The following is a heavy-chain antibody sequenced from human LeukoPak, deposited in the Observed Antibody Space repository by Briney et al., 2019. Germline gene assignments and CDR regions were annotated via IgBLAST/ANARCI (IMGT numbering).Heavy chain of an antibody. V-gene: IGHV4-34*01. Sequence: SETLSLTCAVYGGSFSGYYWSWIRQPPGKGLEWIGEINHSGSTNYNPSLKSRVTISVDTSKNQFSLKLSSVTAADTAVYYCAIGYSYGYAYWGQEPWSPSPQ. CDR1: GGSFSGYY. CDR3: AIGYSYGYAY. D-gene: IGHD5-18*01. J-gene: IGHJ4*01. CDR2: INHSGST.